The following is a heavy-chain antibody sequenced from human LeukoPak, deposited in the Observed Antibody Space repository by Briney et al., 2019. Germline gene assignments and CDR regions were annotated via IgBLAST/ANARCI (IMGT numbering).Heavy chain of an antibody. CDR3: AVGSTSGWYYFDI. D-gene: IGHD6-19*01. J-gene: IGHJ2*01. Sequence: PSETLSLTCTVSGGSISSYYWAWIRQPPGKGLEWIGTIYFSGSTDYNTSLNRRVTISVDTSNNQFSLKLSSVTAADTAVYYCAVGSTSGWYYFDIWGRGTLVTVSS. V-gene: IGHV4-39*01. CDR1: GGSISSYY. CDR2: IYFSGST.